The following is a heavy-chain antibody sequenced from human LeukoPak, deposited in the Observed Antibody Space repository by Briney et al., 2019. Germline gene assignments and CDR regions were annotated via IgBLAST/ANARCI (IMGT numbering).Heavy chain of an antibody. J-gene: IGHJ4*02. CDR2: ISGDVRST. CDR1: GFTFSSYA. Sequence: AGRSLRLSCAASGFTFSSYAMSWVRQAPGKGLEWVSAISGDVRSTFYADSVRGRFTISRDNSKNTLSLQMNSLRADDTAVYYCVKRVDYSEKYYFDSWGRGTLVTVSS. D-gene: IGHD4-11*01. V-gene: IGHV3-23*01. CDR3: VKRVDYSEKYYFDS.